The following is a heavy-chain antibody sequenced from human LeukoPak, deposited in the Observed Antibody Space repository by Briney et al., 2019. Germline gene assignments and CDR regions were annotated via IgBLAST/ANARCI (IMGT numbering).Heavy chain of an antibody. Sequence: AASVKVSCKASGGTFSSYAISWVRQAPGQGLEWMGRIIPILGIANYAQKFQGRVTITADKSTSTAYMELSSLRSEDTAVYYCARGGAWRIAARKAWFDPWGQGPLVTVSS. D-gene: IGHD6-6*01. V-gene: IGHV1-69*04. J-gene: IGHJ5*02. CDR3: ARGGAWRIAARKAWFDP. CDR1: GGTFSSYA. CDR2: IIPILGIA.